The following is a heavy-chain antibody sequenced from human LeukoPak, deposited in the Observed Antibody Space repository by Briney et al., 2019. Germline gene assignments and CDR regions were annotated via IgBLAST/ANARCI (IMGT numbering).Heavy chain of an antibody. Sequence: SETLSLTCIVSGGSISSYYWSWIRQPPGKGLEWIGYIYYSGSTNYNPSLKSRVTISVATSKNQFSLKLSSVTAADTAVYYCARGARVRFGEYYIDYWGQGTLVTVSS. D-gene: IGHD3-10*01. V-gene: IGHV4-59*01. CDR3: ARGARVRFGEYYIDY. CDR2: IYYSGST. J-gene: IGHJ4*02. CDR1: GGSISSYY.